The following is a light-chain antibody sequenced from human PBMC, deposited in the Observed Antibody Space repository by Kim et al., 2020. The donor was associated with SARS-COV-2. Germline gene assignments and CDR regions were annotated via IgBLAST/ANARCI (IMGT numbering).Light chain of an antibody. J-gene: IGLJ3*02. Sequence: SYELTQPPSVSVAPGQTARITCGGNKIGSKSVHWYQQKPGQAPVLVIYYDSDRPSGIPERFSGSNSGNTATLTISRVEAGDEDDYYCQVWESSSGNPVFGGGTQLTVL. CDR3: QVWESSSGNPV. V-gene: IGLV3-21*01. CDR2: YDS. CDR1: KIGSKS.